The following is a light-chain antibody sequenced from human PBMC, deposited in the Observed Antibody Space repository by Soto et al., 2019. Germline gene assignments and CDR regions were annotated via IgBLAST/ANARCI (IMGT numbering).Light chain of an antibody. J-gene: IGKJ1*01. V-gene: IGKV3-20*01. Sequence: EIVLTQCPGTLSLSPGERATLSCRASQSLRNNYLAWYQQKRGQAPRLLIYGASNRASGVPERFSGSGAGTDYTLTISSLEPEDFVVYHCQQYGSSPWTFGQGTKV. CDR1: QSLRNNY. CDR2: GAS. CDR3: QQYGSSPWT.